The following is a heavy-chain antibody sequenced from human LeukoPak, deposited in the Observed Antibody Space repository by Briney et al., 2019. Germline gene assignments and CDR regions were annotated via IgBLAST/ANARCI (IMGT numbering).Heavy chain of an antibody. V-gene: IGHV3-33*01. D-gene: IGHD1-26*01. CDR2: IWYDGSNK. CDR1: GFTFSSYG. Sequence: GGSLRLSCAASGFTFSSYGMHCVRQAPGKGLEWVAVIWYDGSNKYYADSVKGRFTISRDNSKNTLYLQMNSLRAEDTAVYYCASTMGATRSLDYWGQGTLVTVSS. J-gene: IGHJ4*02. CDR3: ASTMGATRSLDY.